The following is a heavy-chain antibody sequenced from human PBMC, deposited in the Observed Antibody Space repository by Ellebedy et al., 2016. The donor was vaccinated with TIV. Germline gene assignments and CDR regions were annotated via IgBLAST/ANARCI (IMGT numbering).Heavy chain of an antibody. D-gene: IGHD2-2*02. Sequence: SETLSLTCTVSGGSINSYYWSWIRQPPGKGLEWIGFIYYSGSTNYNPSLKSRVTISGDTSTNQVSLKLSSVTAADTAVYYCARNNYTSGTWGQGTLVSVSS. CDR2: IYYSGST. CDR3: ARNNYTSGT. CDR1: GGSINSYY. J-gene: IGHJ5*02. V-gene: IGHV4-59*08.